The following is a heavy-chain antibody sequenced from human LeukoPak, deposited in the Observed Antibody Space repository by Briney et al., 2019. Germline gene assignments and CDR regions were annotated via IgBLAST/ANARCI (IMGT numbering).Heavy chain of an antibody. V-gene: IGHV1-18*01. CDR3: ARDTSVLEWLLYGAFDI. J-gene: IGHJ3*02. CDR2: ISAYNGNT. CDR1: GYTFTSYG. Sequence: ASVKVSCKASGYTFTSYGISWVRQAPGQGLEWMGWISAYNGNTNYAQKLQGRVTMTTDTSTSTAYMELRSLRSDDTAVYYWARDTSVLEWLLYGAFDIWGQGTMVTVSS. D-gene: IGHD3-3*01.